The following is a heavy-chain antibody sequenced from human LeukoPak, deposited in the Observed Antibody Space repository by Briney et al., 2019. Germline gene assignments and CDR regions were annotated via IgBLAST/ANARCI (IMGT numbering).Heavy chain of an antibody. D-gene: IGHD1-1*01. CDR1: GFSLSSYE. Sequence: LRLSCAASGFSLSSYEMNWVRQAPGKGLEWIGSIYYHENTYYNSSLKSRVTISVDTSKNQFSLKLNSVTAADTAVYFCARRAYSAAYWKHFDYWGQGTLVTVSS. CDR3: ARRAYSAAYWKHFDY. J-gene: IGHJ4*02. CDR2: IYYHENT. V-gene: IGHV4-39*01.